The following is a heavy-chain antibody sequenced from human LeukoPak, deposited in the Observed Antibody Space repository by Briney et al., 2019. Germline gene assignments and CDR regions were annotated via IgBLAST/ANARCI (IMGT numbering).Heavy chain of an antibody. J-gene: IGHJ4*02. CDR1: GLTFGDYY. CDR3: ASSLTTVTHEDY. Sequence: GGSLRLSCAASGLTFGDYYMSWVRQAPGKGLEWVSYMSNSGTTIHYADSVKGRFTISRDSAKNSLYLQMNSLRVEDTAVYYCASSLTTVTHEDYWGQGTLVTVSS. CDR2: MSNSGTTI. D-gene: IGHD4-17*01. V-gene: IGHV3-11*01.